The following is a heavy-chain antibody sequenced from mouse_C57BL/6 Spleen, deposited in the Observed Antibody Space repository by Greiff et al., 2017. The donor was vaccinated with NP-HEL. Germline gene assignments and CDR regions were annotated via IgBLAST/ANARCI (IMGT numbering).Heavy chain of an antibody. J-gene: IGHJ4*01. CDR3: ARDDDGYYAMDY. Sequence: EVQLQQSGAELVKPGASVKLSCTASGFNIKDYYMHWVKQRTEQGLEWIGRIDPEDGEPKYAPKFQGKAPITADTSSNTAYLQLSSLTSEDTAVYYCARDDDGYYAMDYWGQGTSGTVSS. CDR2: IDPEDGEP. D-gene: IGHD2-12*01. CDR1: GFNIKDYY. V-gene: IGHV14-2*01.